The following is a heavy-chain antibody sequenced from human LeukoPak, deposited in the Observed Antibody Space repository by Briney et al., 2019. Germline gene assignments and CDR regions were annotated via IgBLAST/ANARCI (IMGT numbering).Heavy chain of an antibody. CDR3: ARDLPWFDP. J-gene: IGHJ5*02. CDR1: GFTFSNYA. Sequence: PGRSPRLSCAASGFTFSNYAMHWVRQAPGKGLEWVAAISYDGSNKYYADSVKGRFTISRDNSKNTLYLQMNSLRAEDTAVYYCARDLPWFDPWGQGTLVTVSS. CDR2: ISYDGSNK. V-gene: IGHV3-30-3*01.